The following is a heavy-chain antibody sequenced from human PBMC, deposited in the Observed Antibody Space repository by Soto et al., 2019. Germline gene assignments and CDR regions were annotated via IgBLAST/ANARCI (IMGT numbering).Heavy chain of an antibody. CDR1: GFTFNNYG. CDR2: ISGSGGST. CDR3: ARDGGSGMGYCSSTSCPHDAFAI. Sequence: GGSLRLACAASGFTFNNYGMHWVRQAPGKGLEWVSAISGSGGSTYYADSVKGRFTISRDNAKNSLYLQMNSLRAEDTAVYYCARDGGSGMGYCSSTSCPHDAFAIWGQGTMVTVSS. J-gene: IGHJ3*02. V-gene: IGHV3-23*01. D-gene: IGHD2-2*01.